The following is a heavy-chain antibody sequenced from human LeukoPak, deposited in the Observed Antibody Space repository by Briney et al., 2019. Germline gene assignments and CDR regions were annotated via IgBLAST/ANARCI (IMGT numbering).Heavy chain of an antibody. Sequence: GGSLRLSCAASGFSFSSYGMNWVRQSPGKGLEWVAFIRFEVNDKFYADFVKGRFTFSRDNHKNTLYLEMNSLRVEDTAVYYCVKDLMRDRWFGESWGQGTLVTVSS. D-gene: IGHD3-10*01. CDR3: VKDLMRDRWFGES. V-gene: IGHV3-30*02. CDR2: IRFEVNDK. CDR1: GFSFSSYG. J-gene: IGHJ5*02.